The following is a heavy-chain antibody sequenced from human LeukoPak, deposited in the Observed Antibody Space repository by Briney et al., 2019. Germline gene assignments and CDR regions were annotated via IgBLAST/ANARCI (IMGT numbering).Heavy chain of an antibody. J-gene: IGHJ4*02. CDR2: ISYDGSNK. D-gene: IGHD3-22*01. Sequence: PGGSLRLSCAASGFTFSSDGMHWVRQAPGKGLEWVAVISYDGSNKYYADSVKGRFTISRDNSKNTLYLQMNSLRAEDTAVYYCAKGRTYYYDSSGYYGDYWGQGTLVTVSS. CDR3: AKGRTYYYDSSGYYGDY. V-gene: IGHV3-30*18. CDR1: GFTFSSDG.